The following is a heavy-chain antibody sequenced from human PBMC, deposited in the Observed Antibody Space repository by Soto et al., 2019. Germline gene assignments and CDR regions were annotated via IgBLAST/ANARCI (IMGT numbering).Heavy chain of an antibody. J-gene: IGHJ6*02. V-gene: IGHV3-33*01. D-gene: IGHD6-19*01. CDR2: IWSDGKKE. CDR3: ARDRDGGWFHMDV. CDR1: GFPFWHYG. Sequence: QVQLVESGGGVVQPGRSLRLSCVGSGFPFWHYGMHWVRKAPGKWLEWVAVIWSDGKKESYADFVKGRFAISRDNFKDTLYLQMNSMRAEDTAVYYCARDRDGGWFHMDVWGQGTTVTVSS.